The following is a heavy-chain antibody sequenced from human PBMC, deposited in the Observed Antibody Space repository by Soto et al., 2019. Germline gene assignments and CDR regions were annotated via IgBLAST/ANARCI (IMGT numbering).Heavy chain of an antibody. Sequence: SVKVYCKAFGGTFSSYAISWVRQAPGQGLEWMGGIIPIFGTANYAQKFQGRVTITADESTSTAYMELSSLRSEDTAVYYCARGNSGSYYPSDYYYGMDVWGQGTTVTVSS. CDR2: IIPIFGTA. J-gene: IGHJ6*02. D-gene: IGHD1-26*01. CDR1: GGTFSSYA. CDR3: ARGNSGSYYPSDYYYGMDV. V-gene: IGHV1-69*13.